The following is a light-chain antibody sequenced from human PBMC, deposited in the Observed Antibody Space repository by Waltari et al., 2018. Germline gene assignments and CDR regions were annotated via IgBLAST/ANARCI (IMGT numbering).Light chain of an antibody. Sequence: ILLTQSPDTLSLSPGERASLSCRASQNVDSTYFAWYQQKPGQDPRLLIYGASTRATDVSDRFSGSGSGTEFTLSIRRAEPEDSAVYYCQQYDTFGQGTKLMI. CDR1: QNVDSTY. CDR3: QQYDT. V-gene: IGKV3-20*01. J-gene: IGKJ2*01. CDR2: GAS.